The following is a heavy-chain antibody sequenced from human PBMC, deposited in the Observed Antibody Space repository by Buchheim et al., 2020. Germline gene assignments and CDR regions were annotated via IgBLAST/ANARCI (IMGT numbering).Heavy chain of an antibody. J-gene: IGHJ5*02. CDR1: GGSISSSNW. CDR2: IYHSGTT. CDR3: ANRIATRAEWFDP. Sequence: QVQLQESGPGLVKPSGTLSLTCAVSGGSISSSNWWSWVRQPPGKGLEWIGEIYHSGTTNYNPSLKSRVPISAHKSKKQVSSKLTSVTAADTAVYYCANRIATRAEWFDPWGQGTL. D-gene: IGHD6-6*01. V-gene: IGHV4-4*02.